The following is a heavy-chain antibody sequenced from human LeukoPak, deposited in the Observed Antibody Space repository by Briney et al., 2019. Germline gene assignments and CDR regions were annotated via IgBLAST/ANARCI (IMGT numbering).Heavy chain of an antibody. CDR1: GYTFTGYY. CDR2: INPNSGGT. Sequence: GASVKVSCKASGYTFTGYYMHWVRQAPGQGLEWMGWINPNSGGTNHAQKFQGRVTMTRNTSISTAYMELSRLRSDDTAVYYCARGRYGLLSGYDYWGQGAMVTVSS. J-gene: IGHJ4*02. D-gene: IGHD3-22*01. V-gene: IGHV1-2*02. CDR3: ARGRYGLLSGYDY.